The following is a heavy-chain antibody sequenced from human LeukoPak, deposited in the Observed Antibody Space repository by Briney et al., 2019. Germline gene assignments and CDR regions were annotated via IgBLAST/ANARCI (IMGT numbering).Heavy chain of an antibody. CDR3: AKDPGGYYFYFLY. Sequence: GGSLRLSWAASGFTFSSYAMSWVRQAPGKGLEWVSAISGSGGSTYYADSVKGRFTISRDNSKNTLYLQMNSLRAEDTAVYYCAKDPGGYYFYFLYWGQGTLVTVSS. CDR1: GFTFSSYA. J-gene: IGHJ4*02. V-gene: IGHV3-23*01. D-gene: IGHD3-22*01. CDR2: ISGSGGST.